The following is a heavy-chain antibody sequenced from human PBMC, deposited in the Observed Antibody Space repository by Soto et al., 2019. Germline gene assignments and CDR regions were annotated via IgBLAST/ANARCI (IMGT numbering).Heavy chain of an antibody. V-gene: IGHV4-38-2*02. D-gene: IGHD3-16*01. Sequence: SETLSLTCTVSGYSITSGYYWAWIRQSPGKGLEWIAYIYHSGRTYYNPSLKSRLTISVDTSKNQFSLKLTSVTAADTAVYFCARDGGSLGPDLDYWGQGTLVTV. CDR1: GYSITSGYY. J-gene: IGHJ4*02. CDR3: ARDGGSLGPDLDY. CDR2: IYHSGRT.